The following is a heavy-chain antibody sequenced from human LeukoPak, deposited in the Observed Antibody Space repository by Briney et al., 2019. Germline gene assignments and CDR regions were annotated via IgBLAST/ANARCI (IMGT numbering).Heavy chain of an antibody. Sequence: GGSLRLSCAASGFTFSSYGMHWVRQAPGKGLEWVAVIWYDGSNKYYADSVKGRFTISRDNSKNTLYLQTNSLRAEDTAVYYCARDPYDYDISGLLTPYYFDYWSQGTLVTVSS. V-gene: IGHV3-33*01. CDR3: ARDPYDYDISGLLTPYYFDY. J-gene: IGHJ4*02. CDR2: IWYDGSNK. CDR1: GFTFSSYG. D-gene: IGHD3-22*01.